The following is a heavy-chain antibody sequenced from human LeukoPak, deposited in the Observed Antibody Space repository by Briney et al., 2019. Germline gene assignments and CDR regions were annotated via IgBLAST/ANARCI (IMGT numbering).Heavy chain of an antibody. D-gene: IGHD6-13*01. Sequence: GVSLRLSCAASGFTFSSYAMSWVRQAPGKGLEWVSAISGSGGSTYYADSVKGRFTISRDNSKNTLYLQMNSLRAEDTAVYYCAKDNALYSSSCYHELTYYYYGMDVWGQGTTVAVSS. J-gene: IGHJ6*02. V-gene: IGHV3-23*01. CDR3: AKDNALYSSSCYHELTYYYYGMDV. CDR1: GFTFSSYA. CDR2: ISGSGGST.